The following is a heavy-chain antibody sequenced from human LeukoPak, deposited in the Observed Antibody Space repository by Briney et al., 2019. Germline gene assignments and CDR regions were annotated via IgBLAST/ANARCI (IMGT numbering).Heavy chain of an antibody. Sequence: ASVKVSCKASGYTFTSYYMNWVRQAPGQGLEWMGIINPSGGSTSYAQKFQGRVTMTRDTSTSTVYMELSSLRSEDTAVYYCARDMDASIFGVVRVRSPSDYWGQGTLVTVSS. CDR2: INPSGGST. J-gene: IGHJ4*02. CDR3: ARDMDASIFGVVRVRSPSDY. D-gene: IGHD3-3*01. V-gene: IGHV1-46*01. CDR1: GYTFTSYY.